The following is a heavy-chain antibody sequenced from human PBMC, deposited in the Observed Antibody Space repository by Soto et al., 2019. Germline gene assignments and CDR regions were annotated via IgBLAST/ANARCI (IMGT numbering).Heavy chain of an antibody. V-gene: IGHV4-31*03. J-gene: IGHJ4*02. CDR3: ARKSTVTTCFDY. CDR2: IYYSGST. CDR1: GGSISSGGYY. Sequence: QVQLQESGPGLVKPSQTLSLTCTVSGGSISSGGYYWSWIRQLPGKGLEWIGYIYYSGSTHYNPSLKSRITMSVDTSKNQFSLKLSSVTAADTAVYYCARKSTVTTCFDYCGQGTLVTVSS. D-gene: IGHD4-17*01.